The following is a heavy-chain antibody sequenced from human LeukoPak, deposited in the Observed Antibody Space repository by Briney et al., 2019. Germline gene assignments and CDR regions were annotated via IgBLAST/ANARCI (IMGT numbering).Heavy chain of an antibody. J-gene: IGHJ6*04. Sequence: GGSLRLSCAASGFTFSDYYMSWIRQAPGKGLEWVSYISSSSSYTNYADSVKGRFTISRDYAKNSLYLQMNSLRAEDTAVYYCARAFNYYYYGMDVWGKGTTVTVSS. CDR1: GFTFSDYY. CDR3: ARAFNYYYYGMDV. V-gene: IGHV3-11*06. CDR2: ISSSSSYT.